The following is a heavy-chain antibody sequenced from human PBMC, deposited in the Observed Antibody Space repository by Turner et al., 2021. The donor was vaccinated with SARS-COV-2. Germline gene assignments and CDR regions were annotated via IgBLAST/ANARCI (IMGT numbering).Heavy chain of an antibody. V-gene: IGHV4-30-4*01. CDR2: IYNSRST. D-gene: IGHD2-15*01. CDR3: ARVLGYCRGVSCYPDY. CDR1: GGPISSGDYY. J-gene: IGHJ4*02. Sequence: QVQLQESGPGLVKPSQTLSLPCTVSGGPISSGDYYWSWIRQPPGKCLEWMGYIYNSRSTYYNPSLKSRVTRSVDTSRNQFSLKLSSVTTTERAVYYCARVLGYCRGVSCYPDYWGQGTLVTVSS.